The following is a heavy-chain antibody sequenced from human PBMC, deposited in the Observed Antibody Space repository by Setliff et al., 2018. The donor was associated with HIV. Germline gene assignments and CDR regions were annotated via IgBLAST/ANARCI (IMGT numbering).Heavy chain of an antibody. Sequence: SETLSLTCTVSGGSISSSSYYWGWVRQPPGKGLEWIGYIYYSGSTKHNPSLKSRVTISVDTSKNQFSLKLSSVTAADTAVYYCARLSRPGYSYGRGFDYWGQGTLVTVSS. V-gene: IGHV4-61*05. CDR1: GGSISSSSYY. D-gene: IGHD5-18*01. CDR2: IYYSGST. CDR3: ARLSRPGYSYGRGFDY. J-gene: IGHJ4*02.